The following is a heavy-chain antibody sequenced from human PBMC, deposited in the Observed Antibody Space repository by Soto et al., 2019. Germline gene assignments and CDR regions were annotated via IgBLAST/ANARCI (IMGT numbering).Heavy chain of an antibody. CDR2: IHYSGST. D-gene: IGHD2-15*01. CDR3: AREECSGGTCYPFDY. CDR1: DGYIISYY. V-gene: IGHV4-59*12. J-gene: IGHJ4*02. Sequence: SETQSLTYTVSDGYIISYYWSWLRPPPGKGLEWIGYIHYSGSTNYNPSLKSRVTISVDTSKNQFSLKLSSVTATDTAVYYCAREECSGGTCYPFDYWGQGTLVTVSS.